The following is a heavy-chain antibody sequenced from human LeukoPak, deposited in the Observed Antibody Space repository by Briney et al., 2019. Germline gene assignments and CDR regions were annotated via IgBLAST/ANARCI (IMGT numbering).Heavy chain of an antibody. CDR1: GAFISSGGFY. CDR2: IYHSGKA. CDR3: ARGGRAFDV. Sequence: TLSLTCTVSGAFISSGGFYWSWLRQPPGKGLEWIGYIYHSGKAYYNPSLESRVTISVDRSKNHFSLNLNSVTAADTPVYYCARGGRAFDVWGQGTLISVSP. V-gene: IGHV4-30-2*01. J-gene: IGHJ3*01.